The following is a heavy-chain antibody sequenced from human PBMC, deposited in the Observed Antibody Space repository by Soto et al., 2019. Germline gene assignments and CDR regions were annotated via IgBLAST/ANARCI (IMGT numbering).Heavy chain of an antibody. CDR1: GFTFSSYG. CDR3: AAGYDFWSGYLTS. CDR2: ISYDGSNN. D-gene: IGHD3-3*01. J-gene: IGHJ4*02. Sequence: QVQLVESGGGVVQPGRSLRLSCAASGFTFSSYGMHWVRQAPGKGLEWVAVISYDGSNNYYADSVKGRFTISRDNSKNTLYLQMNSLRAEDTAVYYCAAGYDFWSGYLTSWGQGTLVTVSS. V-gene: IGHV3-30*03.